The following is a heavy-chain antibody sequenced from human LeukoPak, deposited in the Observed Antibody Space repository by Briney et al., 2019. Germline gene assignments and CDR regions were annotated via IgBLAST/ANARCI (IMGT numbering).Heavy chain of an antibody. Sequence: PGGSLRLSCAASGFTLSSYAMSWVRQAPGKGLEWVSAISVSGNTYHADSVKGRFTISRDSSKNTLYLQMNRLRAEDTAVYYCAKGSRCSSTSCADFDYWGQGTLVTVSS. D-gene: IGHD2-2*01. CDR2: ISVSGNT. CDR3: AKGSRCSSTSCADFDY. CDR1: GFTLSSYA. V-gene: IGHV3-23*01. J-gene: IGHJ4*02.